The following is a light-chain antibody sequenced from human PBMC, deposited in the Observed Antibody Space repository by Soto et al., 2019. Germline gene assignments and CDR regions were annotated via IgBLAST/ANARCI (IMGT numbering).Light chain of an antibody. CDR2: DAS. J-gene: IGKJ4*01. CDR3: QQRSNWPRT. CDR1: QSVSSY. V-gene: IGKV3-11*01. Sequence: EIVLTQSPATLSLSPGERAILSGRASQSVSSYLAWYQQKPGQAPRLLIYDASNRATGIPDRFSGSGSGTDFTLTISSLEAEDFAVYYCQQRSNWPRTFGEGTKVEIK.